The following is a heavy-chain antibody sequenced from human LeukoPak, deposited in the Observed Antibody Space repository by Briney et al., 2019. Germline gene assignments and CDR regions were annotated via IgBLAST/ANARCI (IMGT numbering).Heavy chain of an antibody. CDR3: ARDPPKFYSGSYSGWFDP. J-gene: IGHJ5*02. CDR2: INPNSGGT. Sequence: WASVKVSCKASGYTFTGYYMHWVRQAPGQGLEWMGRINPNSGGTNYAQKFQGRVTMTRDTSISTAYMELSRLRSDDTAVYYCARDPPKFYSGSYSGWFDPWGQGTLVTVSS. V-gene: IGHV1-2*06. D-gene: IGHD1-26*01. CDR1: GYTFTGYY.